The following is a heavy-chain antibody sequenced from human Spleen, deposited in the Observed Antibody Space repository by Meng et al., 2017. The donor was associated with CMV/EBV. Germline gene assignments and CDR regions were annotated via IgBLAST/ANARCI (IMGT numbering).Heavy chain of an antibody. CDR3: ATAPVPAAMAAYFDY. CDR1: GFTFTNYW. J-gene: IGHJ4*02. CDR2: INEAGTVK. V-gene: IGHV3-7*01. Sequence: GGSLRLSCAASGFTFTNYWMTWVRQAPGRGLEWVANINEAGTVKHYVDSVKGRFTMSRDNSKNSVFLQMIGLRTEDTAVYYCATAPVPAAMAAYFDYWGQGTLVTVSS. D-gene: IGHD2-2*01.